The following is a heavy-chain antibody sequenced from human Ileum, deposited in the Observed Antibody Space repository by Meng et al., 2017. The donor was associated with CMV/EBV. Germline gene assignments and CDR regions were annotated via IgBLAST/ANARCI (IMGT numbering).Heavy chain of an antibody. V-gene: IGHV1-46*01. CDR2: IITSSGRT. Sequence: SCQASGHTFTSSYFHWVRQAPGQGLEWMGRIITSSGRTIYAQMFQGRVTLTRDTSTSTVYMELSTLRSEDTAVYYCARDGGNHNFDYWGQGTLVTVSS. J-gene: IGHJ4*02. CDR3: ARDGGNHNFDY. D-gene: IGHD4-23*01. CDR1: GHTFTSSY.